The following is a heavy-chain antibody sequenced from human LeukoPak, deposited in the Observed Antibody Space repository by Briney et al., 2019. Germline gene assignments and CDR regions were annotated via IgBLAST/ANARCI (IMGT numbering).Heavy chain of an antibody. V-gene: IGHV3-48*01. D-gene: IGHD3-9*01. CDR2: ITHNSDST. J-gene: IGHJ4*02. Sequence: GGSLRLSCAASGFNFSSYWMHWVRQAPGKGLEWISYITHNSDSTYYADSVKGRFTISRDNAKNSLYLQMNSLRAEDTAVYYCVKDHDWALDFWGQGTLVTVSS. CDR3: VKDHDWALDF. CDR1: GFNFSSYW.